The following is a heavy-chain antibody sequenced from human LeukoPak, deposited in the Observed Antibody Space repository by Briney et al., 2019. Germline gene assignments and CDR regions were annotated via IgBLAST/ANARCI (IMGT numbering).Heavy chain of an antibody. CDR2: IYHSGST. J-gene: IGHJ4*02. V-gene: IGHV4-30-2*01. CDR3: ARVLGPTGYYEY. D-gene: IGHD3-9*01. CDR1: GGSISSGGYY. Sequence: PSQTLSLTCTVSGGSISSGGYYWSWIRQPPGKGLEWIGYIYHSGSTYYNPSLKSRVTISVDRSKNQFSLRLNSVTAADTALYYCARVLGPTGYYEYWGQGILVSVST.